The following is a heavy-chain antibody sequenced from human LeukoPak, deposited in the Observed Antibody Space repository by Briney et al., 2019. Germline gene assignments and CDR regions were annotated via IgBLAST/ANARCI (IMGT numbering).Heavy chain of an antibody. D-gene: IGHD2-15*01. CDR3: AKAMRGSALVFDY. V-gene: IGHV3-23*01. J-gene: IGHJ4*02. Sequence: GGSLRLSCAASGFTFSSYAMTWVRQAPGKGLEWVSGISGSAGSTYYADSVKGRFSISRDNSKNTLYLQMNSLGAEDTAVFYCAKAMRGSALVFDYWGQGTLVTVSS. CDR1: GFTFSSYA. CDR2: ISGSAGST.